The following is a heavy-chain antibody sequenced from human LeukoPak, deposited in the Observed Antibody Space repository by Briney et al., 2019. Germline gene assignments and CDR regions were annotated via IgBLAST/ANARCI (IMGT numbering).Heavy chain of an antibody. CDR2: MDRHTNI. J-gene: IGHJ4*02. Sequence: GGSLRLSCSASGFTFSNFGINWVRQAPGKGLEWVSCMDRHTNIYYADSVRRRFTISRDTAKTSAYLQMNSLTVEDTAVYYCVGDPTTNRFQYFQFWGQGALATVSS. D-gene: IGHD1-14*01. CDR1: GFTFSNFG. CDR3: VGDPTTNRFQYFQF. V-gene: IGHV3-21*01.